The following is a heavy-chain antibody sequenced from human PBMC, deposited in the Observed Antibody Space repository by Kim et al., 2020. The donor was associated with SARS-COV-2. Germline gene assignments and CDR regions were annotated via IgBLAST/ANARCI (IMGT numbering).Heavy chain of an antibody. J-gene: IGHJ4*02. Sequence: SVKGRFTVSRANAKNALSLQMNSLGAEDTAVYYCARTDFAAAGNYWGQGTLVTVSS. CDR3: ARTDFAAAGNY. D-gene: IGHD6-13*01. V-gene: IGHV3-11*03.